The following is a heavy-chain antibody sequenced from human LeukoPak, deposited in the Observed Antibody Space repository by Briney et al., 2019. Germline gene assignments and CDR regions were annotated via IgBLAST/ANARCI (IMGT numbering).Heavy chain of an antibody. D-gene: IGHD2-2*01. V-gene: IGHV3-21*01. J-gene: IGHJ4*02. CDR2: ISSSSSHI. Sequence: PGGSLRLSCAATGFTFSSYSMNWVRQAPGKGLEWVSSISSSSSHIYYADSVKGRFTISRDNAKNSLYLQMNSLRAEDTAVYYCARSWYCSSTSCSYFDYWGQGTLVTVSS. CDR3: ARSWYCSSTSCSYFDY. CDR1: GFTFSSYS.